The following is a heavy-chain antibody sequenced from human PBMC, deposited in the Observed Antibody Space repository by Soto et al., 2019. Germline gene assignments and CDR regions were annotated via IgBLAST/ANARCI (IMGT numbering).Heavy chain of an antibody. J-gene: IGHJ4*02. Sequence: QVQLVQSGGEVKKPGASVKVSCKASGYTLTSYGISWVRQAPGQGLEWMGWISANNDNTNYVQNLQGRVVMSTDTSTSTAYMELRSLTSDDTAVYYWARDSGTVTPFDHWGQGTLVTVSS. CDR3: ARDSGTVTPFDH. D-gene: IGHD3-10*01. V-gene: IGHV1-18*01. CDR1: GYTLTSYG. CDR2: ISANNDNT.